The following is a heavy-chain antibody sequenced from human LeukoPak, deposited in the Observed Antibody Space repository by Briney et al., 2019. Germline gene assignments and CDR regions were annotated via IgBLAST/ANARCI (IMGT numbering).Heavy chain of an antibody. V-gene: IGHV1-46*01. CDR2: INPSGGST. CDR3: ARDQSYCSGGSCYQFYYYGMDV. D-gene: IGHD2-15*01. J-gene: IGHJ6*02. Sequence: GASVKVSCKASGYTFTSYYMHWVRQAPGQGLEWMGIINPSGGSTSYAQKFQGRVTMTRDTSTSTVYMELSSLRSEDTAVYYCARDQSYCSGGSCYQFYYYGMDVWGQGTTVTVSS. CDR1: GYTFTSYY.